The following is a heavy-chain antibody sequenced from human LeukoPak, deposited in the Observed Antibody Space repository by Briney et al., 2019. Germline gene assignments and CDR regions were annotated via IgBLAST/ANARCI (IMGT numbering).Heavy chain of an antibody. Sequence: PSETLSLTCTVSGGSISSSSYYWGWIRQPPGKGLEWIGSIYYSGSTYYNPSLKSRVTISVDTSKNQFSLKLSSVTAADTAVYYCARGRKRGIQLWSPPCYYYGMDVWGQGTTVTVSS. CDR3: ARGRKRGIQLWSPPCYYYGMDV. J-gene: IGHJ6*02. CDR2: IYYSGST. V-gene: IGHV4-39*07. CDR1: GGSISSSSYY. D-gene: IGHD5-18*01.